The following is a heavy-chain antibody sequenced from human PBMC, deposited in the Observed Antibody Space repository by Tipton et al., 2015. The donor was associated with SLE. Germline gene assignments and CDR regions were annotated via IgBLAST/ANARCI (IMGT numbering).Heavy chain of an antibody. CDR3: AGAGAASGARWFDT. Sequence: LRLSCTVSRDSIISGSSYWSWVRQHPGKGLEWIGYIFYSGSTYYNPSLQSRVTLSIDRSNNQFSLNVNSVTAADTAVYYCAGAGAASGARWFDTWGRGTLVTVSS. J-gene: IGHJ5*02. V-gene: IGHV4-31*03. CDR1: RDSIISGSSY. CDR2: IFYSGST. D-gene: IGHD6-13*01.